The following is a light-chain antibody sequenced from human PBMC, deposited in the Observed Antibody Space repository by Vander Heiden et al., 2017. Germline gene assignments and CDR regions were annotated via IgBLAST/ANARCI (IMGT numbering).Light chain of an antibody. V-gene: IGKV1-39*01. Sequence: DIQMTQSPSSLSASVGDRVTITCRASQSISSYLNWYQQKPGKAPKLLIYAASSLQSGVPSRFSGSGSGTDFTLTISSLQPEDFATYYCQQSDSTPITFGRGTQVEIK. CDR2: AAS. J-gene: IGKJ5*01. CDR1: QSISSY. CDR3: QQSDSTPIT.